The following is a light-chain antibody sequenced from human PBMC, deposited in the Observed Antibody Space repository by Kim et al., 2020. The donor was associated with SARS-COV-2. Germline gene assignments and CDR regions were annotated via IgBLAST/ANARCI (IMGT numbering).Light chain of an antibody. CDR3: QQTFGTQYS. V-gene: IGKV1-39*01. Sequence: DIQMTQSPSSLSASVGDRVTITCRASQSVSINLYWYQQKPGKAPMLLIYAASSLQSGVPSRFSGSGSGTDFTLTISSLQPEDFAVYYCQQTFGTQYSFGRGTKVDIK. CDR1: QSVSIN. J-gene: IGKJ2*03. CDR2: AAS.